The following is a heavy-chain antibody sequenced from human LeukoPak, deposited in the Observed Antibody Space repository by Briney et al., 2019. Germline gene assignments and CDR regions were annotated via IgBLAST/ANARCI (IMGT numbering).Heavy chain of an antibody. J-gene: IGHJ4*02. Sequence: GGSLRLSCTVSGFTVSSYSMNWVRQAPGKGLEWVSSISSSSSYIYYADSVKGRFTISRDNAKNSLYLQMNSLRAEDTAVYYCARGASAYYYGSGSFDYWGQGTLVTVSS. CDR3: ARGASAYYYGSGSFDY. CDR1: GFTVSSYS. V-gene: IGHV3-21*01. CDR2: ISSSSSYI. D-gene: IGHD3-10*01.